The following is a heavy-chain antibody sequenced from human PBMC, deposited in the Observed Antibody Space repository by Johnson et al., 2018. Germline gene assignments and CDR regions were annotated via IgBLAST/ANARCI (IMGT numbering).Heavy chain of an antibody. Sequence: VQLVQSGGGLVQPGGSLRLSCAASGFTFSSYAMRWVRQAPGKGLEWVSGISWTSGSIGYADSVKGRFTIPRDNAKNYLYQQMNSLRPEDTALSYCAKDISPYDTSGFDYWGQGTLVTVSS. CDR2: ISWTSGSI. J-gene: IGHJ4*02. CDR3: AKDISPYDTSGFDY. CDR1: GFTFSSYA. D-gene: IGHD3-22*01. V-gene: IGHV3-9*01.